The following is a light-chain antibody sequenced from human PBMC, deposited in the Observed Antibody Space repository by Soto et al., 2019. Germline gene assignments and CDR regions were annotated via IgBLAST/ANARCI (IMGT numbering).Light chain of an antibody. Sequence: QSVLTQPASVSGSPGQSITISCTGTTSDLGGDNYVSWYQQHPGKVPKLMIYEVSNRPSGVSNRFSGSKSVNTASLTISGLQAEAEAAYYCFSYTPSSAPYVFGPGTKVTVL. CDR1: TSDLGGDNY. CDR3: FSYTPSSAPYV. V-gene: IGLV2-14*01. J-gene: IGLJ1*01. CDR2: EVS.